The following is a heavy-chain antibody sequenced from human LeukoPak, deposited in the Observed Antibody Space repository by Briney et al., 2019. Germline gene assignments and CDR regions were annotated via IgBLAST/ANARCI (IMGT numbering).Heavy chain of an antibody. CDR3: ARNPRDGHTFDY. V-gene: IGHV4-4*02. CDR2: MYHTEGF. Sequence: KPSGTLSLTCAVSGGSINSINWWSWVRQPPGQGLEGIGEMYHTEGFNYNPSLKSRVTISLQKSQNQFFLRLSSVTAADTAVYYCARNPRDGHTFDYWGQGTLVTVSS. CDR1: GGSINSINW. J-gene: IGHJ4*02.